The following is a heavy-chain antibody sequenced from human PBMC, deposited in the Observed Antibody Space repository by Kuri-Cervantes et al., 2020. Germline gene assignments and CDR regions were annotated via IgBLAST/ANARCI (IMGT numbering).Heavy chain of an antibody. CDR3: ARAGYQPLLLNDAFDI. CDR1: GYTFTSYY. J-gene: IGHJ3*02. CDR2: INPNSGGT. D-gene: IGHD2-21*02. Sequence: ASVKVSCKASGYTFTSYYMHWVRQAPGQGLEWMGWINPNSGGTNYAQKFQGWVTMTRNTSINTAYMELSSLRSEDTAVYYCARAGYQPLLLNDAFDIWGQGTMVTVSS. V-gene: IGHV1-2*04.